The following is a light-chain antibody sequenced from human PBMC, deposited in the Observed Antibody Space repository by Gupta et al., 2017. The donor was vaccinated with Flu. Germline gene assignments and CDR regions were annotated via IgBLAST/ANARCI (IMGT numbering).Light chain of an antibody. CDR1: QSVSSSY. Sequence: GERATLSCRASQSVSSSYLAWYQQKPGQAPRLLIYGASSRATGIPDRFSGSGSGTDFTLTISRLEPEDFAVYYCQQYGSLFTFGPGTKVDIK. CDR2: GAS. V-gene: IGKV3-20*01. J-gene: IGKJ3*01. CDR3: QQYGSLFT.